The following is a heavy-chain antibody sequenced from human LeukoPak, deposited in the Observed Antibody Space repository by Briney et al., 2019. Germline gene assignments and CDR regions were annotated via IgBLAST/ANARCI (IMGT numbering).Heavy chain of an antibody. D-gene: IGHD3-3*01. J-gene: IGHJ4*02. Sequence: ASVKVSCKVSGYTLTELSMHWVRQAPGKGLEWMGGFDPEDGETIYAQKFQGRVTMTEDTSTDTAYMELSSPRSEDTAVYYCATVFRITIFGVVLDYWGQGTLVTVSS. CDR2: FDPEDGET. V-gene: IGHV1-24*01. CDR1: GYTLTELS. CDR3: ATVFRITIFGVVLDY.